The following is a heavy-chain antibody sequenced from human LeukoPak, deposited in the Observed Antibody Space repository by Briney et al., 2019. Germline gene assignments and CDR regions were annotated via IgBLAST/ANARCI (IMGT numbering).Heavy chain of an antibody. CDR3: ASIPLTSYYYDSSPFDY. D-gene: IGHD3-22*01. CDR2: INAGNGNT. Sequence: ASVKVSCKASGYTFTSYAMHWVRQALGQRLEWMGWINAGNGNTKYSQKFQGRVTITRDTSASTAYMELSSLRSEDTAVYYCASIPLTSYYYDSSPFDYWGQGTLVTVSS. J-gene: IGHJ4*02. CDR1: GYTFTSYA. V-gene: IGHV1-3*01.